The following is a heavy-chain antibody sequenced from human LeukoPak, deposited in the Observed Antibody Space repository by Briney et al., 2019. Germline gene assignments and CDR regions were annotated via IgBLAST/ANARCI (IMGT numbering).Heavy chain of an antibody. CDR2: INPNSGGT. D-gene: IGHD2-15*01. CDR1: GYTFTGYY. CDR3: ARWGLMSDIVVVVAATHFDY. J-gene: IGHJ4*02. Sequence: ASVKVSCKASGYTFTGYYMHWVRQAPGQGLEWMGRINPNSGGTNYAQKFQGRVTMTRDTSISTAYMELSRLRSDDPAVYHCARWGLMSDIVVVVAATHFDYWGQGTLVTVSS. V-gene: IGHV1-2*06.